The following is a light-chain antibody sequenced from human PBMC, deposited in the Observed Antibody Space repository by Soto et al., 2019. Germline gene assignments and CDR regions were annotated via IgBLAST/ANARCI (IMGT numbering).Light chain of an antibody. J-gene: IGKJ5*01. CDR3: QQYGSSPIT. V-gene: IGKV3-20*01. Sequence: EIVMTQSPATLSVSPGETVTLSCRASQSVNSNLAWYQQKPGQAPRLLIYHASTRATGIPARFSGSGSGTDFTLAISRLEPEDFAVYYCQQYGSSPITFGQGTRLEIK. CDR1: QSVNSN. CDR2: HAS.